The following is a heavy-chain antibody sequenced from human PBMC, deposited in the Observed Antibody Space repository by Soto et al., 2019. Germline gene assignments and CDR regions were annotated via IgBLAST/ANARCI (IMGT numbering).Heavy chain of an antibody. CDR3: ARDCSSSSCLISGLEY. V-gene: IGHV4-4*07. J-gene: IGHJ4*02. Sequence: TASETLSLTCTVSGGSISSFYWSWIRQPAGKGLEWIGRIYSSGSTNYNPSLKSRITMSVDTSKNQFSLKLTSVTAADTAVYYCARDCSSSSCLISGLEYWGQGTLVTVSS. CDR2: IYSSGST. D-gene: IGHD2-2*01. CDR1: GGSISSFY.